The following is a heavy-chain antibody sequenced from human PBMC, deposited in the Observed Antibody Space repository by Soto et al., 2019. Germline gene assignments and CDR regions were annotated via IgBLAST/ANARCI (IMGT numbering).Heavy chain of an antibody. V-gene: IGHV3-30*18. CDR3: AKVFGVVAAYSDH. CDR2: ISYDGSNK. CDR1: GFTFSSYG. D-gene: IGHD2-15*01. Sequence: QVQLVESGGGVVQPGRSLRLSCAASGFTFSSYGMHWVRQAPGKGLEWVAVISYDGSNKYYADSVKGRFTISRDNSKNTLYLHMNSLRAEDTAVYYCAKVFGVVAAYSDHWGQGTLVTVSS. J-gene: IGHJ1*01.